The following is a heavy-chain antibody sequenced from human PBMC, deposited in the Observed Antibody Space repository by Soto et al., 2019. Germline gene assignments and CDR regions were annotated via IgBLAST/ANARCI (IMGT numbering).Heavy chain of an antibody. D-gene: IGHD1-7*01. CDR3: ASRDPGTSVDY. V-gene: IGHV4-4*02. Sequence: SETLSLTCAVSGGSFTSNNWWTWVRQPPGQGLEWIGEIYRTGSTNYNPSLKSRVTISLDKSENQFSLKVTSLTVADTAVYYCASRDPGTSVDYWGQGTLVTVSS. CDR2: IYRTGST. J-gene: IGHJ4*02. CDR1: GGSFTSNNW.